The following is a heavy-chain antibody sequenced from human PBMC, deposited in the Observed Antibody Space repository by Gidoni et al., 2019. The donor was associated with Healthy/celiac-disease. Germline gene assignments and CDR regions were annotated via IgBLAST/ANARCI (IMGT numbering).Heavy chain of an antibody. V-gene: IGHV1-18*01. D-gene: IGHD3-22*01. CDR1: GYTFTSYG. Sequence: QVQLVQSGAEVKKPGASVKVSCKASGYTFTSYGISWVRQAPGQGLEWMGWISANNGNTNDAQKLQGRVTMTTDTSTSTAYMELRSLRSDDTAVYYCARGRVGPGGYDSSSYYYGLADYWGQGTLVTVSS. CDR3: ARGRVGPGGYDSSSYYYGLADY. J-gene: IGHJ4*02. CDR2: ISANNGNT.